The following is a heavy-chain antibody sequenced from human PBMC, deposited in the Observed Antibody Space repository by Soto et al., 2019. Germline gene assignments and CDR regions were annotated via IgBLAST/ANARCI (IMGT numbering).Heavy chain of an antibody. CDR2: IYYSGST. J-gene: IGHJ4*02. CDR3: ARGTSTGYYYDSSGYYRAYVYYFDY. V-gene: IGHV4-59*01. Sequence: SETLSLTCTVSGGSISSYCWSWIRQPPGKGLEWIGYIYYSGSTNYNPSLKSRVTISVDTSKNQFSLKLSSVTAADTAVYYCARGTSTGYYYDSSGYYRAYVYYFDYWGQGTLVTVSS. CDR1: GGSISSYC. D-gene: IGHD3-22*01.